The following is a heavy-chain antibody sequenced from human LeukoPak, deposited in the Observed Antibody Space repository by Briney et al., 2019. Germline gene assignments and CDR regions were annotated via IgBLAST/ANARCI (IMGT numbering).Heavy chain of an antibody. Sequence: SETLSLTCTVPGGSISRYYWSWVRQPPGKGLEWVGYIYYSGSTNYNPSLKRRVTISVDTFKNQFSLRLSTVRAADTRAFNCGRLSSMTTGTYYYYYFGMEVWGEVATVTVS. CDR1: GGSISRYY. D-gene: IGHD4-17*01. CDR2: IYYSGST. J-gene: IGHJ6*02. CDR3: GRLSSMTTGTYYYYYFGMEV. V-gene: IGHV4-59*08.